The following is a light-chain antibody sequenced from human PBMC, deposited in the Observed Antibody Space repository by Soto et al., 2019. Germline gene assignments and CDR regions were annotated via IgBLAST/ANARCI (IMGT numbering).Light chain of an antibody. CDR1: TGAVTSAHY. Sequence: QAVVTQEPSLTVSPGETVTLTCGSSTGAVTSAHYPYWFQQRPGHAPRTLIYDTSNKHSRTPARFSGSLLGGKAALTLSGAQPEDEADYYCFLSYRGARKVFGGGTKLTVL. CDR2: DTS. V-gene: IGLV7-46*01. CDR3: FLSYRGARKV. J-gene: IGLJ2*01.